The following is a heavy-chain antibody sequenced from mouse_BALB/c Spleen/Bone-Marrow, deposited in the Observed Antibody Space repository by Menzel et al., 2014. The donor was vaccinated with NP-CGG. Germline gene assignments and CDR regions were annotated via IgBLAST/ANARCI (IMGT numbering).Heavy chain of an antibody. CDR3: ARKRRYYAMDY. J-gene: IGHJ4*01. CDR2: IWSGGGT. CDR1: GFSLTSYG. V-gene: IGHV2-2*02. Sequence: QVQLQQSGPGLVQPSQSLSITCTVSGFSLTSYGVHWVRQSPGKGLEWLGVIWSGGGTDYNAAFISRLSISKDNSKSQVFFKMNSLQANDTAIYYCARKRRYYAMDYWGQGTSVTVSS.